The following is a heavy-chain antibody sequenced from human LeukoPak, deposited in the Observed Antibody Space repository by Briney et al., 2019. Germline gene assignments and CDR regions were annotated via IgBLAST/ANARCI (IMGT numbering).Heavy chain of an antibody. V-gene: IGHV3-23*01. D-gene: IGHD3-9*01. CDR1: GFTFSSYG. CDR3: ARDPTPYYDILTGYYIGYFDY. J-gene: IGHJ4*02. Sequence: GGSLRLSCAASGFTFSSYGMSWVRQAPGKGLEWVSGISGSGGSTYYADSVKGRLTISRDNSKNTLYLQMNSLRAEDTAVYYCARDPTPYYDILTGYYIGYFDYWGQGTLVTVSS. CDR2: ISGSGGST.